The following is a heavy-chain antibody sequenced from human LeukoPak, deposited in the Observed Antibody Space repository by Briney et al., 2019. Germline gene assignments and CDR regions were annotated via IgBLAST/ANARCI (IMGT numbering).Heavy chain of an antibody. Sequence: ASVKVSCKASGYTFTGYYMHWVRQDPGQGLEWMGWINPNTGDTNYAQKFQGRVTMTRDTSITTVYMEISRLTSDDTALFYCAVAPGDYWGQGTLVTVSS. D-gene: IGHD2-21*01. CDR1: GYTFTGYY. V-gene: IGHV1-2*02. CDR3: AVAPGDY. CDR2: INPNTGDT. J-gene: IGHJ4*02.